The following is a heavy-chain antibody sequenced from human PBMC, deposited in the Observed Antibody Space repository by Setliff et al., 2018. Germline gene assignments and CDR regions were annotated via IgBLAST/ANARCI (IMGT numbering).Heavy chain of an antibody. D-gene: IGHD6-6*01. CDR2: IIPVFGIA. CDR1: GGTFRTDG. V-gene: IGHV1-69*13. CDR3: LRDRPYSNSPEYSFDV. J-gene: IGHJ3*01. Sequence: ASVKVSCKASGGTFRTDGFNWVRQAPGQGLEWMGRIIPVFGIAKYAQKFQGRVTITADESTSTAYMEVRSLRSEDTAVYYCLRDRPYSNSPEYSFDVWGQGTTVTVSS.